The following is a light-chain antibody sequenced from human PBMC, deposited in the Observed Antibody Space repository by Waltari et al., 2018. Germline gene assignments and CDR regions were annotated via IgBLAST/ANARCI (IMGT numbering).Light chain of an antibody. CDR2: EVT. CDR1: SSAVWPYSL. J-gene: IGLJ1*01. V-gene: IGLV2-23*02. CDR3: CSYAGSNTYV. Sequence: QSALTQPASVSGSPGQSITISGSGSSSAVWPYSLGSCYQQHPGKVPKLMIYEVTERPSGVSNRFSASKSGNTASLTISGLQAEDEADYYCCSYAGSNTYVFGTGTKVIVL.